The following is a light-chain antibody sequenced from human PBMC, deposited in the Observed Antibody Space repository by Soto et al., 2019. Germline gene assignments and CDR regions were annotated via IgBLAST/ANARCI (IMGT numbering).Light chain of an antibody. CDR1: SSAVGAYDF. Sequence: QSALTQPASVSGSPGQSITISCTGTSSAVGAYDFVSWYQHYPGKAPKLVTFDVTHRPPGISDRFSGSKSANTASLTISGLQAEDEAFYYCSSYTTRSTLVFGGGTKLTVL. CDR3: SSYTTRSTLV. V-gene: IGLV2-14*01. J-gene: IGLJ2*01. CDR2: DVT.